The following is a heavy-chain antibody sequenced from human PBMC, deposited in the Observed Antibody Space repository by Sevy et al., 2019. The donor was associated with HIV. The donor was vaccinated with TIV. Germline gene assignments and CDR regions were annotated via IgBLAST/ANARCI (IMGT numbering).Heavy chain of an antibody. Sequence: ASVKVSCKASGGTFSSYAISWVRQAPGQGLEWMGGIIPIFGTANYAQKFQGRVTITADESTSTAYMELSSLRSEDTAVYYCAREEGIAVAGGTAFDIWGQGTMVTVSS. CDR1: GGTFSSYA. J-gene: IGHJ3*02. CDR2: IIPIFGTA. CDR3: AREEGIAVAGGTAFDI. V-gene: IGHV1-69*13. D-gene: IGHD6-19*01.